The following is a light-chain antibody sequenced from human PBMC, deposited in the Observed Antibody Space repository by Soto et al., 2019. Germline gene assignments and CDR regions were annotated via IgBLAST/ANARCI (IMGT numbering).Light chain of an antibody. CDR3: KHHNNWPRT. CDR2: GAS. CDR1: QSVSSN. V-gene: IGKV3-15*01. J-gene: IGKJ1*01. Sequence: EIVMTKSPATLSVSPGERATLSCRARQSVSSNLAWYHQKPGQAPRLLIYGASTRATDIPARFSGSGSGTEFTLPISRLQSEEFAVYYCKHHNNWPRTFGQGTKVEI.